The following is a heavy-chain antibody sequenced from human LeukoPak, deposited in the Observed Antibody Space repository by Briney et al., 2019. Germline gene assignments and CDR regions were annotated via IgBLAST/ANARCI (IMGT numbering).Heavy chain of an antibody. J-gene: IGHJ3*02. CDR3: ARQQQLVDDAFDI. V-gene: IGHV4-59*08. CDR1: GGSISSYY. D-gene: IGHD6-13*01. Sequence: SETLSLTCTVSGGSISSYYWSWIRQPPGKGLEWIGYIYYSGSTNYNPSLKSRVTISVDTSKNQFSLKLSSVTAADTAVYYCARQQQLVDDAFDIWGQGTMVTVSS. CDR2: IYYSGST.